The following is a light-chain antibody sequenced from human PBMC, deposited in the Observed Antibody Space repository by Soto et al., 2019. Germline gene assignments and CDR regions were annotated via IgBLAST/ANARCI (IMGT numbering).Light chain of an antibody. CDR3: QQYNDWPPYT. J-gene: IGKJ2*01. CDR1: QSVRSN. Sequence: EIVMTQSPATLSVSPGERATLSCRASQSVRSNLAWYQQKPGQPPRLLLYDASTRATGIPARFSGSASGTEFTLTISSLQSEDFAVYYCQQYNDWPPYTFGQGTKLEIK. V-gene: IGKV3-15*01. CDR2: DAS.